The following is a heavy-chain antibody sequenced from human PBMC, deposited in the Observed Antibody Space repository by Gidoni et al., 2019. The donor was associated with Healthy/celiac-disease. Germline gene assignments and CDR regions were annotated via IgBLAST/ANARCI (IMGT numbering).Heavy chain of an antibody. CDR3: VKDHYCSGGSCYSYFDY. Sequence: RLSCSASGFTFSSYAMHWVRQAPGKGLEYVSAISSNGGSTYYADSVKGRFTISRDNSKNTLYLQMSSLRAEDTAVYYCVKDHYCSGGSCYSYFDYWGQGTLVTVSS. CDR1: GFTFSSYA. V-gene: IGHV3-64D*06. J-gene: IGHJ4*02. CDR2: ISSNGGST. D-gene: IGHD2-15*01.